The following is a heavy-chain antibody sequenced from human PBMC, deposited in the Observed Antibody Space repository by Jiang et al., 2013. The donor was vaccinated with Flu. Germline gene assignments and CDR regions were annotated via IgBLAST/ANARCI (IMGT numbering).Heavy chain of an antibody. J-gene: IGHJ4*02. CDR1: GFPFSSFS. CDR3: ARDFGGTKPFDC. V-gene: IGHV3-33*01. CDR2: IWYDGITK. Sequence: QLVESGGGVVQPGRSLRLSCGASGFPFSSFSMHWVRQAPGKGLEWVAVIWYDGITKYYADSVKGRFTISRDNSKNTLYLQMNSLRAEDTAVYYCARDFGGTKPFDCWGQGTLVTVSS. D-gene: IGHD1-26*01.